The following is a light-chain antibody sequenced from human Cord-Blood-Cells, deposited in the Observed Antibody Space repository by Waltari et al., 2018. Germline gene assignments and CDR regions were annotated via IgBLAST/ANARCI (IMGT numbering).Light chain of an antibody. CDR1: QSVSSSY. V-gene: IGKV3-20*01. Sequence: EIVLTQSPGTLSLSPGERATLSCRASQSVSSSYLAWYQQKPGQAPRLLISGASSRTTGIPDRFSGSGYGTDVTLSISRLETDDFAVYYCQQYGSSPSYTFGQGTKLEIK. CDR2: GAS. CDR3: QQYGSSPSYT. J-gene: IGKJ2*01.